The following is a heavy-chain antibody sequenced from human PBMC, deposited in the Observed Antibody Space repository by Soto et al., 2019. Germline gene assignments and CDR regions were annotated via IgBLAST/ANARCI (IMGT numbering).Heavy chain of an antibody. CDR1: GFSFSHYW. CDR3: ARQFLGSGSHYFDS. J-gene: IGHJ4*02. D-gene: IGHD3-10*01. CDR2: IYPDDSDT. V-gene: IGHV5-51*01. Sequence: GESLKISCKGSGFSFSHYWIGWVRQMPGKGLEWMGVIYPDDSDTKYSLSFEDHVTISADKSISTAYLQWSGLEASDTAMYYCARQFLGSGSHYFDSWGQGTQVTVSS.